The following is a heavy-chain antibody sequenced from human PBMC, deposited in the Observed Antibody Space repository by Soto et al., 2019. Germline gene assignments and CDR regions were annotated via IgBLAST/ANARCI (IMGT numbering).Heavy chain of an antibody. D-gene: IGHD3-3*01. CDR3: ARDNSYYDFWSGYYMPRGPYYYYYGMDV. V-gene: IGHV3-30-3*01. Sequence: PGGSLRLSCAASGFTFSSYAMHWVRQAPGKGLEWVAVISYDGSNKYYADSVKGRFTISRDNSKNTLYLQMNSLRAEDTAVYYCARDNSYYDFWSGYYMPRGPYYYYYGMDVWGQGTTVTVSS. CDR2: ISYDGSNK. CDR1: GFTFSSYA. J-gene: IGHJ6*02.